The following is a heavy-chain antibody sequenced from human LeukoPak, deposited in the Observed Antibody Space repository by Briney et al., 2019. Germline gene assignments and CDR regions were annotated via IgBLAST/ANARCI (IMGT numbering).Heavy chain of an antibody. CDR1: GYSFTSYW. V-gene: IGHV5-51*01. J-gene: IGHJ5*02. CDR2: IYPGDSDT. CDR3: ARRYYYGSGSYYLPYNWSDP. D-gene: IGHD3-10*01. Sequence: GESLKISCKGSGYSFTSYWIGWVRQMPGKGLEWMGIIYPGDSDTRYSPSFQGQVTISADKSISTAYLQWSSLKASDTAMYYCARRYYYGSGSYYLPYNWSDPWGQGTLVTVSS.